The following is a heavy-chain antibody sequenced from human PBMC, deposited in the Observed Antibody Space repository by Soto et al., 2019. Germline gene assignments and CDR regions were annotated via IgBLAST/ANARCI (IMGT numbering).Heavy chain of an antibody. CDR2: FSGNDGST. CDR3: AKDQHPGVTGLFDF. D-gene: IGHD2-8*01. V-gene: IGHV3-23*01. CDR1: GFTFSDYA. Sequence: GSLRLSCAASGFTFSDYAMGWVRQAPGKGLQWVSSFSGNDGSTYYSDSVKGRFTISRDNSKNTLYLHLSSLRAEDTAIYYCAKDQHPGVTGLFDFWGRGTLVTVSS. J-gene: IGHJ4*02.